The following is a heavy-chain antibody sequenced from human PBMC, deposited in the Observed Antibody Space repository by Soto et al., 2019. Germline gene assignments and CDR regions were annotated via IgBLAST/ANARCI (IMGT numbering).Heavy chain of an antibody. CDR1: GGTFSSYA. J-gene: IGHJ6*04. V-gene: IGHV1-69*12. Sequence: QVQLVQSGAEVKKPGSSVKVSCKASGGTFSSYAINWVRQAPGQRLEWMGGLIPIFATADYAQKFQGRVTLTAYESTRTAYMEVRSLRSEYTAVYYYAQCLLAVNYYYAMDVWGEGTTVTVSS. CDR3: AQCLLAVNYYYAMDV. D-gene: IGHD2-21*01. CDR2: LIPIFATA.